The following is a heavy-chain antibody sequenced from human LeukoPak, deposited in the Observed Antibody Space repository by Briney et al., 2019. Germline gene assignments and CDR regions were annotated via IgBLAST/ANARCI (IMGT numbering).Heavy chain of an antibody. D-gene: IGHD3-3*01. Sequence: EASVKVSCKASGYTFTSYYMHWVRQAPGQGLEWMGIINPSGGSTSYAQKFQGRVTMTRDTSTSTVYMGLSSLRSEDTAVYYCARDYDFWSGYGLCCGYWGQGTLVTVSS. CDR1: GYTFTSYY. V-gene: IGHV1-46*01. CDR3: ARDYDFWSGYGLCCGY. CDR2: INPSGGST. J-gene: IGHJ4*02.